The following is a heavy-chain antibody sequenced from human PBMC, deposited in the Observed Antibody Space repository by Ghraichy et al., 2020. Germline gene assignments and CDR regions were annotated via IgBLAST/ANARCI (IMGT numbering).Heavy chain of an antibody. J-gene: IGHJ4*02. D-gene: IGHD3-10*01. Sequence: GESLNISCAASGFTFINSTMNWVRQAPGQGLEWVSSISPTSTYIYYADSVKGRFTISRDNAKNSLSLQMDSLRAEDTAVYYCASLKGSYYGSGDHSNTGDYWGQGALVTVSS. CDR3: ASLKGSYYGSGDHSNTGDY. CDR1: GFTFINST. V-gene: IGHV3-21*01. CDR2: ISPTSTYI.